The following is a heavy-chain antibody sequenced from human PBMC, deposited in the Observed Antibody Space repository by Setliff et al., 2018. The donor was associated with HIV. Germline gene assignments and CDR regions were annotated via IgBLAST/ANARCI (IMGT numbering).Heavy chain of an antibody. Sequence: SETLSLTCAVSGYSISSGHSWGWIRQSPGKGLEWIASIHHSGNTDHIPSLKSRVTMSVDPSKNQVSLKLTSVTAEDTAVFYCSRGVHCTSTTCYPSFYFDYWGQGIMVTVSS. CDR1: GYSISSGHS. D-gene: IGHD2-2*01. CDR3: SRGVHCTSTTCYPSFYFDY. V-gene: IGHV4-38-2*01. J-gene: IGHJ4*02. CDR2: IHHSGNT.